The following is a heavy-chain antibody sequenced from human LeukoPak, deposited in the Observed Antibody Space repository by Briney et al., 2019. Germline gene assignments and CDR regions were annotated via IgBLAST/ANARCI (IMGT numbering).Heavy chain of an antibody. CDR2: IKQDGSEK. CDR1: GFTLSSYW. CDR3: ASPPSSTGYYAFDY. V-gene: IGHV3-7*01. Sequence: GGSLRLSCAASGFTLSSYWMSWVRQAPGKGLEWVANIKQDGSEKYYVDSVKGRFTISRDNAKNSLYLQVNSLRGEDTAVYYCASPPSSTGYYAFDYWGQGTLVTVSS. J-gene: IGHJ4*02. D-gene: IGHD3-22*01.